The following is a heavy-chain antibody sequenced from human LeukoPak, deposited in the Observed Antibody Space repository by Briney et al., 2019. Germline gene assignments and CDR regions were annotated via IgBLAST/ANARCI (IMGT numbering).Heavy chain of an antibody. J-gene: IGHJ5*02. CDR2: IYHSGST. D-gene: IGHD5-12*01. Sequence: SQTLSLTCAVSGGSISSGGYSWSWIRQPPGKGLEWIGYIYHSGSTYYNPSLKSRVTISVDRSKNQFSLKLSSVTAAGTAVYYCARATGPRGWFDPWGQGTLVTVSS. CDR1: GGSISSGGYS. CDR3: ARATGPRGWFDP. V-gene: IGHV4-30-2*01.